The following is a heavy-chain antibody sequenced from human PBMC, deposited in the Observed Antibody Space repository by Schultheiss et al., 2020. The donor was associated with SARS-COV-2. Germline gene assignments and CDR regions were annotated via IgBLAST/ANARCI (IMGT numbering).Heavy chain of an antibody. D-gene: IGHD6-13*01. CDR3: AKNLGSSWGFYYFDY. Sequence: GGSLRLSCAASGFTFSSYTMSWVRQAPGKGLEWVSSISGSGGSTYYADSVKGRFTISRDNSKNTLYLQMNSLRAEDTAVYYCAKNLGSSWGFYYFDYWGQGTLVTVSS. V-gene: IGHV3-23*01. J-gene: IGHJ4*02. CDR2: ISGSGGST. CDR1: GFTFSSYT.